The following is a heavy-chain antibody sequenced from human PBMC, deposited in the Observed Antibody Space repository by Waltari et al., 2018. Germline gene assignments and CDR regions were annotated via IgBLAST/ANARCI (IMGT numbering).Heavy chain of an antibody. CDR2: ISYDGSNK. CDR1: GFTFSSYA. J-gene: IGHJ4*02. Sequence: QVQLVESGGGVVQPGRSLRLSCAASGFTFSSYAMHWVRQAPGKGLEWVAVISYDGSNKYYAESVKGRFTISRDNSKNTLYLQMNSLRAEDTAVYYCARDGWRWGKGTVTTYDYWGQGTLVTVSS. CDR3: ARDGWRWGKGTVTTYDY. V-gene: IGHV3-30-3*01. D-gene: IGHD4-17*01.